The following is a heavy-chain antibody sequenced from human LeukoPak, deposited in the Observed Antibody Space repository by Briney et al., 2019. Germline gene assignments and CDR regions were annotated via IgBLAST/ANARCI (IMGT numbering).Heavy chain of an antibody. D-gene: IGHD3-10*01. CDR3: ARRYGSGSYYHYYYMDV. Sequence: SETLSLTCTVSGGSISSYYWSWIRQPPGKGLEWIGYIYYSGSTNYNPSLKSRVTISVDTSTNQFSLKLSSVTAADTAVYYCARRYGSGSYYHYYYMDVWGKGTTVTVSS. J-gene: IGHJ6*03. V-gene: IGHV4-59*08. CDR2: IYYSGST. CDR1: GGSISSYY.